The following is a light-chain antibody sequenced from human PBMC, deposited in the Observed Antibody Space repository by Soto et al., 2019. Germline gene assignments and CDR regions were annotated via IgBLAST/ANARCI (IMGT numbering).Light chain of an antibody. Sequence: QSALTQPASVSGSPGQSITISCTGTSSDVGSYNLLSWYQQHPGKAPKLMIYEGSKRPSGVSNRFSGSKSGNTASLTISGLQAEDEADYYCCSYAGSSTFLVFGGGTQLTVL. CDR3: CSYAGSSTFLV. CDR2: EGS. CDR1: SSDVGSYNL. V-gene: IGLV2-23*03. J-gene: IGLJ2*01.